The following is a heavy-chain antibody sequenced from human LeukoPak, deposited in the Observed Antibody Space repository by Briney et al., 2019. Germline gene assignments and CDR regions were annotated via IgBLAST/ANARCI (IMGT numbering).Heavy chain of an antibody. CDR3: AREGSGSYYEEEAYLDY. V-gene: IGHV7-4-1*02. CDR2: INTNTGNP. D-gene: IGHD1-26*01. Sequence: ASVKVSCKASGYTFTSYGISWVRQAPGQGLGWMGWINTNTGNPTSAQGFTGRFVFSLDTSVSTAYLQISSLKAEDTAVYYCAREGSGSYYEEEAYLDYWGQGTLVTVSS. J-gene: IGHJ4*02. CDR1: GYTFTSYG.